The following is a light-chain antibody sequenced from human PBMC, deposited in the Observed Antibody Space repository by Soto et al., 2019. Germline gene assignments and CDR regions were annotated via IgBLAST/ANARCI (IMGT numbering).Light chain of an antibody. J-gene: IGKJ1*01. CDR2: GAS. CDR1: QSVGSSY. Sequence: EIVLTQSPGTLSLSAGERATLSCRASQSVGSSYLAWYQQKPGQAPTVLIYGASSRATGIPDRFSGSGSGTDFTLTISRLEPEDFAVYYCQNYDTSSTFGQGTKVEI. V-gene: IGKV3-20*01. CDR3: QNYDTSST.